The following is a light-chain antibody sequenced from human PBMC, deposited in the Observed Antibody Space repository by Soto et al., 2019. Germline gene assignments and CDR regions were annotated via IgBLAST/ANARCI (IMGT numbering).Light chain of an antibody. Sequence: QSALTQPPSASGSPGQSVTISCTGTSNDVGNYNYVSWYQQHPGRAPKLMIYKVSQRPSGVPDRFSGSKSGNTASLTVSGLQAEDEADYYCSSYVVDNTMVFGGGTQLTVL. CDR2: KVS. J-gene: IGLJ2*01. V-gene: IGLV2-8*01. CDR1: SNDVGNYNY. CDR3: SSYVVDNTMV.